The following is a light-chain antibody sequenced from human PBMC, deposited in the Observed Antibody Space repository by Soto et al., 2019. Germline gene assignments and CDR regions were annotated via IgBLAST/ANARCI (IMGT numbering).Light chain of an antibody. CDR2: DAS. CDR3: QQRSNWPPT. CDR1: QSIGTY. J-gene: IGKJ2*01. Sequence: EIVLTQSPATLSLSPGERATLFCRASQSIGTYLAWYQQKSGQAPRLLIYDASNRATGIPARFSGGGSGTDFILTVSSLEPENFAVYYCQQRSNWPPTFGQGTEREI. V-gene: IGKV3-11*01.